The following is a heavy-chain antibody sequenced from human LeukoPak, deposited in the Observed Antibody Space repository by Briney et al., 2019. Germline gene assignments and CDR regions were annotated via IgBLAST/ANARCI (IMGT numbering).Heavy chain of an antibody. D-gene: IGHD3-22*01. CDR3: ASDDPPHYYDSSGYYLRGYNY. J-gene: IGHJ4*02. CDR1: GGSFSAYH. Sequence: SETLSLTCAVYGGSFSAYHWSWLRQPPGKGLEWLGEINHSGSTNYNPSLKSRVTISVDTSKNQFSLKLSSVTAADTAVYYCASDDPPHYYDSSGYYLRGYNYWGQGTLVTVSS. CDR2: INHSGST. V-gene: IGHV4-34*01.